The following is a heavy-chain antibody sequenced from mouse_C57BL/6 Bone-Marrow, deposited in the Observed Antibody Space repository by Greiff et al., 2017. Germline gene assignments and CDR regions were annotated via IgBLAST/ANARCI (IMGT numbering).Heavy chain of an antibody. V-gene: IGHV1-69*01. CDR2: IDPCASYT. Sequence: QVQLLQSGADLVMPGASVKLSCKASGYTFTSYCMYWVRQTPGKSLEWIGEIDPCASYTTYHHKFKGKSTFTVDKSSSTAYMQLSSLTSEDSAVYYCARGHCGSRYFDDWGKGTMVTVAA. D-gene: IGHD1-1*01. CDR1: GYTFTSYC. J-gene: IGHJ3*01. CDR3: ARGHCGSRYFDD.